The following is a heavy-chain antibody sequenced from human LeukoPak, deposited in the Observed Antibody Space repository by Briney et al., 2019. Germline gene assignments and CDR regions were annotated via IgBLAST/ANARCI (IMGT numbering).Heavy chain of an antibody. D-gene: IGHD1-1*01. CDR3: ARASAYNWNDY. Sequence: SETLSLTCTVSGGPISSYYWSWIRQPPGKGLEWIGYIYSSRSTNYNPSLKSRVTISLDTSKNQFSLKLSSVTAADTAVYYCARASAYNWNDYWGQGTLVTVSS. V-gene: IGHV4-59*01. J-gene: IGHJ4*02. CDR2: IYSSRST. CDR1: GGPISSYY.